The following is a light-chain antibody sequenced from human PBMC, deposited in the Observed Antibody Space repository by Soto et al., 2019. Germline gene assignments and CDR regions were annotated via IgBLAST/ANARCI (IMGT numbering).Light chain of an antibody. CDR3: HQYGSSPFT. V-gene: IGKV3-20*01. CDR2: GTS. J-gene: IGKJ3*01. Sequence: EVVLTQSPGTLSLSPGERATLSCRASQSVSSTYLAWYQQRPGLAPRLLIYGTSSRATGIPDRFSGSGSGTDFTLTISRLKPEDFAVYYCHQYGSSPFTFGRGTKVDIK. CDR1: QSVSSTY.